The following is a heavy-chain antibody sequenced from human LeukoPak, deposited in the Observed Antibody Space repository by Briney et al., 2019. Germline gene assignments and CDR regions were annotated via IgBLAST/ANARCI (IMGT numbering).Heavy chain of an antibody. V-gene: IGHV4-34*01. Sequence: PSETLSLTCAVYGGSFSGYYWSWIRQPPGKRLEWIGEINHSGSTNYNPSLKSRVTISVDTSKNQFSLKLSSVTAADTAVYYCAREVVAVAGTLPYYFDYWGQGTLVTVSS. CDR2: INHSGST. CDR1: GGSFSGYY. J-gene: IGHJ4*02. D-gene: IGHD6-19*01. CDR3: AREVVAVAGTLPYYFDY.